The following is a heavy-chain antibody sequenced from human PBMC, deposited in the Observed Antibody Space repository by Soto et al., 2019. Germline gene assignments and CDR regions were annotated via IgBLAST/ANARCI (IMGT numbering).Heavy chain of an antibody. D-gene: IGHD3-16*01. J-gene: IGHJ4*02. Sequence: EVQLVESGGALVQPGGSLRLSCAASGFTFSSYWMHWVRQVPGEGLVWVSRIKTDGSSTSYADSVKGRFTISRDNAKNTMYLQMNNLGAEDTAVYYCARVGVGHYEFDYWGQGTQVTVSS. V-gene: IGHV3-74*01. CDR2: IKTDGSST. CDR3: ARVGVGHYEFDY. CDR1: GFTFSSYW.